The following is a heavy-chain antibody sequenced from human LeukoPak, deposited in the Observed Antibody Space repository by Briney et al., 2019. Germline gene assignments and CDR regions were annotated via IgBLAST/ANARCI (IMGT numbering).Heavy chain of an antibody. D-gene: IGHD3-10*01. Sequence: GESLKISCKGSGYSFTSYWIVWVRQMPGKGLEWMGIIYPGDSDTRYSPSFQGQVTISADKSISTAYLQWSSLKASDTAMYYCARRITMVRGVIESDWFDPWGQGTLVTVSS. CDR1: GYSFTSYW. CDR2: IYPGDSDT. V-gene: IGHV5-51*01. CDR3: ARRITMVRGVIESDWFDP. J-gene: IGHJ5*02.